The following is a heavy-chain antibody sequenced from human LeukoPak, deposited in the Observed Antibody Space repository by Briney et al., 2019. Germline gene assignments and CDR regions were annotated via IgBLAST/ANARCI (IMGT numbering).Heavy chain of an antibody. CDR2: ISVHKGNT. CDR1: GYTFTSYG. J-gene: IGHJ5*02. Sequence: ASVKVSCKASGYTFTSYGFSWVRQAPGQGLEWMGWISVHKGNTQYAQKLQGRVTMTTDTSTSTAYMDLRILTSDDTAVYYCVRSDSDSWYHFAPWGQGTLVTVSS. CDR3: VRSDSDSWYHFAP. V-gene: IGHV1-18*01. D-gene: IGHD6-13*01.